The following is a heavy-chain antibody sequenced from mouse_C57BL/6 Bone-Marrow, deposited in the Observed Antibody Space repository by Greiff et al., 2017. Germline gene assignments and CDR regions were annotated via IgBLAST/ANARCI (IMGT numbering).Heavy chain of an antibody. J-gene: IGHJ2*01. D-gene: IGHD3-1*01. CDR2: IYPGSGST. CDR1: GYTFTSYW. V-gene: IGHV1-55*01. CDR3: ARWGSYFDY. Sequence: EPVKPGASAPMSCKASGYTFTSYWITRVKQRPGQGLEWIGDIYPGSGSTNYNEKFKSKATLTVDTSSSTAYMQLSSLTSEDSVVYYCARWGSYFDYWGQGTTLTVSS.